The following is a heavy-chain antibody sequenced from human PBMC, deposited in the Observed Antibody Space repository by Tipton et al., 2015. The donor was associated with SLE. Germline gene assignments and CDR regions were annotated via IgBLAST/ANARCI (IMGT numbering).Heavy chain of an antibody. CDR3: ARVQLTGPYNYYLSYMDV. CDR2: ISYTGST. CDR1: GGSISAYSFY. D-gene: IGHD7-27*01. V-gene: IGHV4-39*07. J-gene: IGHJ6*03. Sequence: TLSLTCTVSGGSISAYSFYWGWIRQPPGKGLEWIGSISYTGSTSYNPSLKSRVTISIDTSKSQFSLNLSSVTAADTAVYYCARVQLTGPYNYYLSYMDVWGKGTTVAVS.